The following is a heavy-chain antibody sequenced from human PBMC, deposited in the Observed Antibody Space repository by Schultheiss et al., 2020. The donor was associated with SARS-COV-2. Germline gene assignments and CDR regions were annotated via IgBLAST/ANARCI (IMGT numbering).Heavy chain of an antibody. J-gene: IGHJ4*02. CDR2: IYYSGST. D-gene: IGHD3-16*01. CDR3: ARVRLGGSYPFDY. CDR1: GGSISSYY. Sequence: SETLSLTCTVSGGSISSYYWSWIRQPPGKGLEWIGYIYYSGSTNYNPSLKSRVTISVDTSKNQFSLKLSSVTAADTAVYYCARVRLGGSYPFDYWGQGTLVTVSS. V-gene: IGHV4-59*12.